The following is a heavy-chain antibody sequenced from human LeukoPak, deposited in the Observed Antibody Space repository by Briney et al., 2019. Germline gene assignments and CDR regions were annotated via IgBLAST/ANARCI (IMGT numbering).Heavy chain of an antibody. CDR2: INPNSGGT. CDR3: ARGDTAMVDDAFDI. V-gene: IGHV1-2*06. CDR1: GYTFTGYY. Sequence: GASVKVSCKASGYTFTGYYMHWVRQAPGQGLEWMGRINPNSGGTNYAQKFQGRVTMTRDTSISTAYMELSRLRSDDTAAYYCARGDTAMVDDAFDIWGQGTMVTVSS. D-gene: IGHD5-18*01. J-gene: IGHJ3*02.